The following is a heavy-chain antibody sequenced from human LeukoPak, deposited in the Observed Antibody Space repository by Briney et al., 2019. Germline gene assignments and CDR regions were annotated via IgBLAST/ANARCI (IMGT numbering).Heavy chain of an antibody. V-gene: IGHV3-7*03. CDR2: INSDGSEG. CDR3: AKDVASPDSSGWLHDAFDI. Sequence: GGSLRLSCAVSGFTFSGFWMSWSRQAPGKGLEWVAGINSDGSEGYYADVVKGRFTISRDNSKNTLYLQMNSLRAEDTAVYYCAKDVASPDSSGWLHDAFDIWGQGTMVTVSS. D-gene: IGHD6-19*01. J-gene: IGHJ3*02. CDR1: GFTFSGFW.